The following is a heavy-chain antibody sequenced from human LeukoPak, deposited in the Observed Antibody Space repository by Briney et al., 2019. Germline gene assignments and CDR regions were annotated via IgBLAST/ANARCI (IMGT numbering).Heavy chain of an antibody. CDR3: AANYGGNSRPYWYFDL. Sequence: SETLSLTCTVSGGSISSGSYYWSWIRQPAGKGLEWIGRIYASGSTNYNPSLKSRVTISVDTSKNQFSLKLSSVTAADTAVYYCAANYGGNSRPYWYFDLWGRGTLVTVSS. CDR2: IYASGST. CDR1: GGSISSGSYY. J-gene: IGHJ2*01. V-gene: IGHV4-61*02. D-gene: IGHD4-23*01.